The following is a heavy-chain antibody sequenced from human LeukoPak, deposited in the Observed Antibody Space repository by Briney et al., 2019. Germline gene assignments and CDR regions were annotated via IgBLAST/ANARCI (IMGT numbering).Heavy chain of an antibody. CDR3: ARDGRTRGLFAFDI. J-gene: IGHJ3*02. CDR2: IYYSGST. D-gene: IGHD3-16*01. Sequence: SETLSLTCTVSGGSISSYYWSWIRQPPGKGLEWIGYIYYSGSTNYNPSLKSRVTISVDTSKNQFSLKLSSVTAANTAVYYCARDGRTRGLFAFDIWGQGTMVTVSS. CDR1: GGSISSYY. V-gene: IGHV4-59*01.